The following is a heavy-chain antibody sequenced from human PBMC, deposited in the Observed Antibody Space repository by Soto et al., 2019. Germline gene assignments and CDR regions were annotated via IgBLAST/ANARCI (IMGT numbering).Heavy chain of an antibody. V-gene: IGHV3-30*18. J-gene: IGHJ4*02. CDR1: GFTFSSYG. CDR3: AKDYDILTGYLC. CDR2: ISYDGSNK. Sequence: GGSLRLSCAASGFTFSSYGMHWVRQAPGKGLEWVAVISYDGSNKYYADSVKGRFTISRDNSKNTLYLQMNSLRAEDTAVYYCAKDYDILTGYLCWGQGTLVTVSS. D-gene: IGHD3-9*01.